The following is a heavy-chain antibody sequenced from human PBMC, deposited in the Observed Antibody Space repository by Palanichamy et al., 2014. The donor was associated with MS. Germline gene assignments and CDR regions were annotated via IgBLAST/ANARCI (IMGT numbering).Heavy chain of an antibody. V-gene: IGHV4-30-4*01. D-gene: IGHD3-22*01. CDR3: ARIGSRSVPTTIHAFDS. CDR1: GDSINSGDYY. Sequence: QVQLQESGPGLVKPSQTLSLTCTVSGDSINSGDYYWSWIRQPPGGGLEWIGYICYGGSTYYNPSLKSQITISLDTSKNQFSLTLSSVTAADTADYYCARIGSRSVPTTIHAFDSWGQGVLVTVSS. J-gene: IGHJ4*02. CDR2: ICYGGST.